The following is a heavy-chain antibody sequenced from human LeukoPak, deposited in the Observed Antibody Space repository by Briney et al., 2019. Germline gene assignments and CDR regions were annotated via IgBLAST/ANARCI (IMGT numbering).Heavy chain of an antibody. D-gene: IGHD5-18*01. Sequence: SQTLSLTCAVSGGSISSGGYSWSWIRQPPGKGLEWIGYIYHSGSTYYNPSLKSRVTISVDRSKNQFSLKLSSVTSADTAVYYCAREGDNTAMDYWGQGTLVTVPS. CDR2: IYHSGST. J-gene: IGHJ4*02. V-gene: IGHV4-30-2*01. CDR3: AREGDNTAMDY. CDR1: GGSISSGGYS.